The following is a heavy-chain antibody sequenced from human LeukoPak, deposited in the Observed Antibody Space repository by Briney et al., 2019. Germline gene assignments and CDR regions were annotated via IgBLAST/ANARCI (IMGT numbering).Heavy chain of an antibody. CDR3: ARDSPRDNIVYYYYMDV. V-gene: IGHV4-4*07. Sequence: PSETLSLTCPFPGSSISSSFWSWIRQSAGKGLEWIGRIYPSGTTNYNPSLRSRVTISVDKSKNQFSLNLTSVTAADTAIYYCARDSPRDNIVYYYYMDVWGKGTTVTVSS. J-gene: IGHJ6*03. D-gene: IGHD3-16*02. CDR2: IYPSGTT. CDR1: GSSISSSF.